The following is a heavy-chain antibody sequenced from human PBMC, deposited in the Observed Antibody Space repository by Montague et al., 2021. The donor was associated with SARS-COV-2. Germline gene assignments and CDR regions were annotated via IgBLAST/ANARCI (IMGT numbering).Heavy chain of an antibody. CDR1: GGSISSSSYY. CDR3: ARGARQGYGFRLGSFDS. V-gene: IGHV4-39*07. J-gene: IGHJ4*02. CDR2: LYDSGST. Sequence: SETLSLTCTVSGGSISSSSYYWGWIRQAPGKGLEWIGSLYDSGSTYHNPSLKSRVTMSVDTSKNQFSLKLSSVTAADTAVYYCARGARQGYGFRLGSFDSWGQGTLVTVSS. D-gene: IGHD3-10*01.